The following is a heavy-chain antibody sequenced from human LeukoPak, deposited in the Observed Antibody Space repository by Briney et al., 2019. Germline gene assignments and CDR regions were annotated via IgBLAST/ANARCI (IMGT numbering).Heavy chain of an antibody. CDR2: ISAYADNT. Sequence: ASVKVSCKASGYTFTSYGISWVRQAPGQGLEWMGWISAYADNTNFAQNFQGRVALTTDTSTNTAYMELRSLRSDDTAVYYCARDLMQVADTGLFDHWGQGTLVTVSS. CDR1: GYTFTSYG. V-gene: IGHV1-18*01. J-gene: IGHJ4*02. D-gene: IGHD6-19*01. CDR3: ARDLMQVADTGLFDH.